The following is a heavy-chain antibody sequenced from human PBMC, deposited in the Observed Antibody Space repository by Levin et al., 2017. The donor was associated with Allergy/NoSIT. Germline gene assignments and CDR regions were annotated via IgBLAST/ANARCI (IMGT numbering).Heavy chain of an antibody. V-gene: IGHV4-34*01. Sequence: PGGSLRLSCAVYGGSFSGYYWSWIRQPPGKGLEWIGEINHSGGTNYNPSLKRRVTISVDTSKNQFSLKLSSVTAADTAVYYCARFGSGWFYFDCWGQGALVTVSS. J-gene: IGHJ4*02. CDR1: GGSFSGYY. D-gene: IGHD6-19*01. CDR3: ARFGSGWFYFDC. CDR2: INHSGGT.